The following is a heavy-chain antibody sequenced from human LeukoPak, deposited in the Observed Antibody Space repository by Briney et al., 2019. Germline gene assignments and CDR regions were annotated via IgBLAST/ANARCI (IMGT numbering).Heavy chain of an antibody. D-gene: IGHD2-2*01. V-gene: IGHV3-74*01. Sequence: GGSQRLSCVASGFTFSSYWMHWVRQVPGKGPVWVSRINSDGRITNYADSVKGRFTISRDNAKNTLYLQMNSLRAEDTAVYSCARVGVPQYAFDIWGQGTWVTVSS. CDR3: ARVGVPQYAFDI. CDR1: GFTFSSYW. CDR2: INSDGRIT. J-gene: IGHJ3*02.